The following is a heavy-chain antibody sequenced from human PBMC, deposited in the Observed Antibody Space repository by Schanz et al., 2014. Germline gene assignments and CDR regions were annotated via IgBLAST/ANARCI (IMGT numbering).Heavy chain of an antibody. CDR2: IVPIAGIT. CDR1: GYTFTSYG. CDR3: AREVGLYDRGWFDP. Sequence: QVQLVQSGSELKKPGTSVKASCKASGYTFTSYGINWVRQAPGQGLEWMGRIVPIAGITNYAQRFQGRVTITADKSSDTAYMELSSLRSEDTAVYYCAREVGLYDRGWFDPWGQGTLVTVSS. V-gene: IGHV1-69*04. J-gene: IGHJ5*02. D-gene: IGHD3-22*01.